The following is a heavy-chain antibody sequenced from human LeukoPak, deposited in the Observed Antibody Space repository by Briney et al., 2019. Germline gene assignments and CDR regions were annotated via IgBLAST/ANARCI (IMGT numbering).Heavy chain of an antibody. CDR2: IYYSGST. CDR1: GGSISSGGYY. Sequence: SETLSLTCTVSGGSISSGGYYWSWIRPHPGKGLEWIGYIYYSGSTYYNPSLKSRVTISVDTSKNQFSLKLSSVTAADTAVYYCARDDSSGPLAFDIWGQGTMVTVSS. J-gene: IGHJ3*02. D-gene: IGHD3-22*01. CDR3: ARDDSSGPLAFDI. V-gene: IGHV4-31*03.